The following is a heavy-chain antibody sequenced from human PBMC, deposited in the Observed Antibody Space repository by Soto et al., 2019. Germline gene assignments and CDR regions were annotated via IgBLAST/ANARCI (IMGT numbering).Heavy chain of an antibody. V-gene: IGHV4-4*02. CDR2: SYHSGST. CDR3: ARMVGATLVDF. D-gene: IGHD1-26*01. Sequence: QVQLQESGPGLVRPSVTLSLTCAVSGASISSTTSGNWWSWVRQPPGKGLEWIGESYHSGSTNYNPSLKSRVTMSVDKSKNQFSLKLSSVTAADTAVYYCARMVGATLVDFWGQGTLVTVSS. J-gene: IGHJ4*02. CDR1: GASISSTTSGNW.